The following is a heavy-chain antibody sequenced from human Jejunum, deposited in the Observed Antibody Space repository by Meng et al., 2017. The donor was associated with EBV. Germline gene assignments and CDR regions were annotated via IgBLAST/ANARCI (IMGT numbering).Heavy chain of an antibody. CDR1: GHTFTDYY. V-gene: IGHV1-69-2*01. J-gene: IGHJ4*02. D-gene: IGHD3-22*01. CDR2: VDPEDGET. Sequence: QRVQPGAGVKKPWATVKISCKVSGHTFTDYYMHWVQQAPGKGLEWMGLVDPEDGETIYAEKFQGRVTITADTSIDTAYMELSSLRSEDTAVYYCATVNYYDSPSYWGQGTLVTVSS. CDR3: ATVNYYDSPSY.